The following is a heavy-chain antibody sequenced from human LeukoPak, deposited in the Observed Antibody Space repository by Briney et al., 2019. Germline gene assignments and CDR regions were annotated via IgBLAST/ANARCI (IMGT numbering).Heavy chain of an antibody. V-gene: IGHV1-18*01. CDR1: GYTFTSYC. CDR3: ARVRDEGYYYYYYMDV. Sequence: ASVKVSCKASGYTFTSYCISWVRQAPGQGLEWMGWISAYNGNTNYAQKLQDRVTMTTDTSTSTAYMELRSLRSDDTAVYYCARVRDEGYYYYYYMDVWGKGTTVTVSS. J-gene: IGHJ6*03. CDR2: ISAYNGNT.